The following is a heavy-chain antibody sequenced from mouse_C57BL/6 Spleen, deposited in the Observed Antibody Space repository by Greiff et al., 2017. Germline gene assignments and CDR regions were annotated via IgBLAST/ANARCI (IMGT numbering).Heavy chain of an antibody. CDR3: ARGDYGSFYFDY. J-gene: IGHJ2*01. D-gene: IGHD1-1*01. CDR1: GYTFTSYW. CDR2: IDPSDSYT. Sequence: QVQLKQPGAELVMPGASVKLSCKASGYTFTSYWMHWVKQRPGQGLEWIGEIDPSDSYTNYNQKFKGKSTLTVDKSSSTAYMQLSSLTSEDSAVYYCARGDYGSFYFDYWGQGTTLTVSS. V-gene: IGHV1-69*01.